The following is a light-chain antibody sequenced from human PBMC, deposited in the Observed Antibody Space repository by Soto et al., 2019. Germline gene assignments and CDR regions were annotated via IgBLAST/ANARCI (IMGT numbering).Light chain of an antibody. CDR2: DTS. CDR1: QSVSTY. V-gene: IGKV3-11*01. CDR3: QQRSNWPPMYT. J-gene: IGKJ2*01. Sequence: EIVLTQSPVTLSLSPGERVTLSCRASQSVSTYLAWYQQKPGQAPRHLIYDTSNRATGIPARFSGSRSGTDFTLTISSLEPEVFALCDCQQRSNWPPMYTFGEGTKLEIK.